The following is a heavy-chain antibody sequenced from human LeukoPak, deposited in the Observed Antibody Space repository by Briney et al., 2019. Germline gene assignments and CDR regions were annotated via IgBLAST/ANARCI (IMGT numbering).Heavy chain of an antibody. V-gene: IGHV1-18*01. CDR3: AKDLKMGYSSGRYSWGTGSSNDY. D-gene: IGHD6-19*01. Sequence: ASVKVSCKASGYSFTSYGISWVRPAPGKGLEWMGWLSGYNGKTNYAQPLQGRVTMTTDTSTSTVYMELRSRRSDDTAVYYCAKDLKMGYSSGRYSWGTGSSNDYWGQGTLVTVSS. CDR1: GYSFTSYG. J-gene: IGHJ4*02. CDR2: LSGYNGKT.